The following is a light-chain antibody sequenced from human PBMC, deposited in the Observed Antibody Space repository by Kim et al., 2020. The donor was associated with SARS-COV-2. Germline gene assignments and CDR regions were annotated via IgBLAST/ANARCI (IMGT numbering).Light chain of an antibody. CDR2: DVS. CDR1: SSDVGNYNY. V-gene: IGLV2-11*03. Sequence: GQSVTISCTGTSSDVGNYNYVSGYQQHPGKAPKLMIYDVSKRPSGVPERFSGSKSGNTASLTISGLQAEDEADYYCCSSAGGYTWVFGGGTQLTVL. J-gene: IGLJ3*02. CDR3: CSSAGGYTWV.